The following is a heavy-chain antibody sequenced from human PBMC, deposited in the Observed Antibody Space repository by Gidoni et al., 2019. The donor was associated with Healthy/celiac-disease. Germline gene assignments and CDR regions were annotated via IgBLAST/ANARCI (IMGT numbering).Heavy chain of an antibody. V-gene: IGHV3-7*04. CDR3: ERVAEWELTPAVGSDYFDY. CDR2: IRQNGNEK. CDR1: GFTFCSYW. Sequence: EVPLVESGGGLVPPGGSLRLSCAAPGFTFCSYWLSWVRQAPGKGLEWLANIRQNGNEKYNVDSVKGRFTISRDKAKNSLYLQMNRLRAEDTAVYYCERVAEWELTPAVGSDYFDYWGQGTLVTVSS. D-gene: IGHD1-26*01. J-gene: IGHJ4*02.